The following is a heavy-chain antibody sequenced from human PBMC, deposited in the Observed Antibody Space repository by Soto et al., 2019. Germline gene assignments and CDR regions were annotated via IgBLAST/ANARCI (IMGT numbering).Heavy chain of an antibody. V-gene: IGHV3-13*04. CDR1: GFTFRNYD. CDR2: IGIAGDT. CDR3: ARGLHFGDYEGDAFDI. Sequence: EVQLVESGGGLVQPGGSLRLSCTASGFTFRNYDMHWVRQPTGKGLEWVAYIGIAGDTTYPDSVKGRFTISRDSDRNSLYLQMNSLSVGDTALYFCARGLHFGDYEGDAFDIWGQGTVVTVSS. J-gene: IGHJ3*02. D-gene: IGHD4-17*01.